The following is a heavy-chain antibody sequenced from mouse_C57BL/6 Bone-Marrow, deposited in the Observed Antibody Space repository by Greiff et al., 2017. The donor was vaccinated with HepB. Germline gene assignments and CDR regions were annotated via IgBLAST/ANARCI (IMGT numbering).Heavy chain of an antibody. Sequence: QVQLQQPGPGLVQPSQCLSLTCTVSGFSLTSYGVHWVRQSPGKGLEWLGVIWSGGSTDYNAALISRLSISKNNSKTQVFFKMNSLQADDTAIYYCAREKGIYDDYWGQGTTLTVSS. CDR1: GFSLTSYG. CDR2: IWSGGST. CDR3: AREKGIYDDY. D-gene: IGHD1-1*01. V-gene: IGHV2-2*01. J-gene: IGHJ2*01.